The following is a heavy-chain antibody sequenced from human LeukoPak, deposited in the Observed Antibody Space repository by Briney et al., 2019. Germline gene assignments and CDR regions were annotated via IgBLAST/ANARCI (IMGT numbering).Heavy chain of an antibody. CDR1: GGSISSSSYY. Sequence: PSETLSLTCTVSGGSISSSSYYWGWIRQPPGKGLEWIGSIYYSGSTYYNPSLKSRVTISVDTSKNQFSLKLSSVTAADTAVYYCAVQYWGDFWSGYYMHYFDYWGQGTLVTVSS. V-gene: IGHV4-39*07. CDR2: IYYSGST. CDR3: AVQYWGDFWSGYYMHYFDY. J-gene: IGHJ4*02. D-gene: IGHD3-3*01.